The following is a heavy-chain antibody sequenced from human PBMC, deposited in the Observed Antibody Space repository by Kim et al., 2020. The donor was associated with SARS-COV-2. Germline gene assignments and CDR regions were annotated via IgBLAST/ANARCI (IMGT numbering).Heavy chain of an antibody. Sequence: SETLSLTCAVYGGSFSDFYWSWIRQPPGKGLEWIGEINHSGSSNYNPSLKSRVTISVDTSKNQFSLKLSSVTAADTAVYYCARRYGRGFWRSWGQGTLVT. D-gene: IGHD1-1*01. J-gene: IGHJ5*02. CDR1: GGSFSDFY. CDR3: ARRYGRGFWRS. V-gene: IGHV4-34*01. CDR2: INHSGSS.